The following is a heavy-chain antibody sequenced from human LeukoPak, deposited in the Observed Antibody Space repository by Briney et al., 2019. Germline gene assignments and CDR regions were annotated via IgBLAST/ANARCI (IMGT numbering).Heavy chain of an antibody. CDR2: INPNSGGT. J-gene: IGHJ6*03. V-gene: IGHV1-2*02. Sequence: GASVKVSCKASGYTFTSYYMHWVRQAPGQGLEWMGWINPNSGGTNYAQKFQGRVTMTRDTSISTAYMELSRLRSDDTAVYYCARDPGSGEYYYYMDVWGKGTTVTISS. CDR1: GYTFTSYY. D-gene: IGHD3-10*01. CDR3: ARDPGSGEYYYYMDV.